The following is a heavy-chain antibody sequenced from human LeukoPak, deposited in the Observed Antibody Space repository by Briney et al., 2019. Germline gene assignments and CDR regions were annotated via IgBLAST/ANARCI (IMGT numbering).Heavy chain of an antibody. V-gene: IGHV1-46*01. J-gene: IGHJ4*02. CDR1: GYTFTSYY. Sequence: ASVKVSCKASGYTFTSYYMHWARQAPGQGLEWMGIINPSGGSTSYAQKFQGRVTMTRDTSTSTVYMELSSLRSEDTAAYYCASQGYSGYDCAYWGQGTLVTVSS. CDR2: INPSGGST. CDR3: ASQGYSGYDCAY. D-gene: IGHD5-12*01.